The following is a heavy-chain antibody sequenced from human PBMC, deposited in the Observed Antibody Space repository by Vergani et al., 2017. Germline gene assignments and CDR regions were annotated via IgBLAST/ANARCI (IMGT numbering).Heavy chain of an antibody. CDR3: ARGYGLRLGELSLLAKTDYYYYGMDV. D-gene: IGHD3-16*02. Sequence: QVQLVQSGAEVKKPGSSVKVSCKASGGTFSSYAISWVRQAPGQGLEWMGGIIPIFGTANYAQKFQGRVTITADESTSTAYMELSSLRSEDTAVYYCARGYGLRLGELSLLAKTDYYYYGMDVWGQWTTVTVSS. J-gene: IGHJ6*02. CDR2: IIPIFGTA. CDR1: GGTFSSYA. V-gene: IGHV1-69*01.